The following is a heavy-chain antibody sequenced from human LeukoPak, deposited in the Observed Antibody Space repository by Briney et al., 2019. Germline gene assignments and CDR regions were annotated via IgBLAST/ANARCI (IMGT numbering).Heavy chain of an antibody. D-gene: IGHD4-17*01. CDR1: GGSISSGDYY. CDR2: IYYSGST. J-gene: IGHJ4*02. CDR3: ARGGDYGDRNTFDY. V-gene: IGHV4-31*03. Sequence: SETLSLTCTVSGGSISSGDYYWSWIRQHPGKGLEWIGYIYYSGSTYYNPSLKSRVTISVDTSKNQFSQKVTSVTAADTAVYYCARGGDYGDRNTFDYWGQGTLVTVSS.